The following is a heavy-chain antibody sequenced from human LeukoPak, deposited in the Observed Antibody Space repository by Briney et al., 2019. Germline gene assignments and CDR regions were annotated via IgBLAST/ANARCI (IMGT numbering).Heavy chain of an antibody. Sequence: PGGSLRLSCAASGFTFSDHYMDWVRQAPGKGLEWIGRTRKKANSYTTEYAASVKGRFTISRDDSKNSLYLQMNSRETEDTAVYYCARVMSVDTAVLDYWGQGTLVSVSS. CDR2: TRKKANSYTT. CDR3: ARVMSVDTAVLDY. CDR1: GFTFSDHY. V-gene: IGHV3-72*01. J-gene: IGHJ4*02. D-gene: IGHD5-18*01.